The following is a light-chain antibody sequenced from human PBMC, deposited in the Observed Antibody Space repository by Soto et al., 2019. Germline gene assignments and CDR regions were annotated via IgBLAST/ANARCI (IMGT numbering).Light chain of an antibody. Sequence: EIVMTQSPVPLSVSPGERATLSCRARQSISNHLAWYQQKPGQPPRLLIYGASTRATGIPARFSGSGSGTEFTLTISSLQSEDFAVYYCKQYNNWPPRTFGQGTKLEIK. CDR2: GAS. J-gene: IGKJ2*01. CDR3: KQYNNWPPRT. V-gene: IGKV3-15*01. CDR1: QSISNH.